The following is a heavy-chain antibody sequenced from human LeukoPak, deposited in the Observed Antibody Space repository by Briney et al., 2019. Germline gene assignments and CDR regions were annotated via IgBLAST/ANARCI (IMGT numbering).Heavy chain of an antibody. V-gene: IGHV4-59*01. Sequence: SETLSLTCTVSGGSIGSYYWSWIRQPPGKGLEWIGYIYYGGNADHDPSLKSRVSISVDTSKNQVSLRLTSVTAADTAVYYCARGTISMDVWGRGTTVTISS. CDR2: IYYGGNA. J-gene: IGHJ6*03. CDR1: GGSIGSYY. D-gene: IGHD3-9*01. CDR3: ARGTISMDV.